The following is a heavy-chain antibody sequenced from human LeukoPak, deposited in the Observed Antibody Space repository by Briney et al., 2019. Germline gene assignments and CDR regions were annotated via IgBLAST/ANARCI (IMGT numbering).Heavy chain of an antibody. J-gene: IGHJ5*02. Sequence: GGSLRLSCAASGFTFSDYYMSWIRQAPGKGLEWVSYISSSGSTIYYADSVKGRFTISRDNAKNSLYLQMNSLRSEDTAVYYCARDPSTRGATSEYNWFDPWGQGTLVTVSS. CDR2: ISSSGSTI. CDR3: ARDPSTRGATSEYNWFDP. V-gene: IGHV3-11*01. CDR1: GFTFSDYY. D-gene: IGHD1-26*01.